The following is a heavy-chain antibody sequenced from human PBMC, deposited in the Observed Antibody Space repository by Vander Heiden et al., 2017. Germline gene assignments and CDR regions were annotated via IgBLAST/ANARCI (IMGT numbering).Heavy chain of an antibody. CDR1: GGSISSGGYY. Sequence: QVQLQESGPGLVKPSQTLSLTCTVSGGSISSGGYYWSWIRQHPGKGLEWIGYICYSGSTYYNPSLKSRVTISVDTSKNQFSLKLSSVTAADTAVYYCARDASPAAGTNYYGMDVWGQGTTVTVSS. J-gene: IGHJ6*02. CDR2: ICYSGST. D-gene: IGHD6-13*01. V-gene: IGHV4-31*03. CDR3: ARDASPAAGTNYYGMDV.